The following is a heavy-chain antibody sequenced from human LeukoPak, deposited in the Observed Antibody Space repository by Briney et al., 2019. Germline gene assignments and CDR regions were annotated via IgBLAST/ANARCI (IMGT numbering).Heavy chain of an antibody. V-gene: IGHV5-51*01. D-gene: IGHD6-6*01. CDR3: ARHVAARPFYFYYYMDV. Sequence: YPGDSDTRYSPSFQGQVTISADKSISTAYLQWSSLKASDTAMYYCARHVAARPFYFYYYMDVWGKGTTVTV. J-gene: IGHJ6*03. CDR2: YPGDSDT.